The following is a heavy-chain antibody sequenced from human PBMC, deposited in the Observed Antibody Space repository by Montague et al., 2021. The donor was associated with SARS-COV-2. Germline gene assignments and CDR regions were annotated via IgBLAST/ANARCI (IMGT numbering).Heavy chain of an antibody. D-gene: IGHD5-18*01. V-gene: IGHV3-33*05. CDR3: ARSVDTAMVPLYYYYYGMDV. CDR2: ISYDGSIQ. J-gene: IGHJ6*02. Sequence: SLRLSCAASGFSFNNYGMHWVRQAPGQGLEWVAVISYDGSIQYYADPVKGRFTISRDNAKNSLYLQMNSLRAEDTAVYYCARSVDTAMVPLYYYYYGMDVWGQGTTVTVSS. CDR1: GFSFNNYG.